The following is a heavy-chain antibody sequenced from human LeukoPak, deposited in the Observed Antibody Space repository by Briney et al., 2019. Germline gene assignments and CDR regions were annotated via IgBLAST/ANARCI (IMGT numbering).Heavy chain of an antibody. CDR2: INSDGSST. J-gene: IGHJ4*02. D-gene: IGHD6-6*01. CDR1: GFTFSSYW. V-gene: IGHV3-74*01. CDR3: ARDPPSSSGTHFDY. Sequence: PGGSLRLSCAASGFTFSSYWMHWVRQAPGKGLVWVSRINSDGSSTSYADSVKGRFTISRGNAKNTLYLQMNSLRAEDTAVYYCARDPPSSSGTHFDYWGQGTLVTVSS.